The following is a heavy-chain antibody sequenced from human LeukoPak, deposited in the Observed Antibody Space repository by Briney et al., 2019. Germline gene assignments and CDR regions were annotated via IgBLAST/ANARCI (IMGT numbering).Heavy chain of an antibody. CDR2: ITAYNGNT. CDR1: GYTFTSYG. D-gene: IGHD2-15*01. J-gene: IGHJ4*02. V-gene: IGHV1-18*01. Sequence: GASVKVSCKTSGYTFTSYGISWARQATGQGLEWMGWITAYNGNTNYAQKRQGRVTMTTDTSTSTAYMELRSLTSDDTSVYYCARDRLPPVAFFDYWGQGTLVTVSS. CDR3: ARDRLPPVAFFDY.